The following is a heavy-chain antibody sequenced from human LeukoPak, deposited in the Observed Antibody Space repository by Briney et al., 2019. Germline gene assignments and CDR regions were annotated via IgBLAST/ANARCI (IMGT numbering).Heavy chain of an antibody. V-gene: IGHV6-1*01. CDR3: ARVRFLEWYMDV. CDR2: TYYRSKWYN. D-gene: IGHD3-3*01. J-gene: IGHJ6*03. Sequence: SQTLSLTRAISGDSVSSNSAAWNWIRQSPSRGLEWLGRTYYRSKWYNDYAVSVKSRITINPDTSKNQFSLQLNSVTAADTAVYYCARVRFLEWYMDVWGKGTTVTVSS. CDR1: GDSVSSNSAA.